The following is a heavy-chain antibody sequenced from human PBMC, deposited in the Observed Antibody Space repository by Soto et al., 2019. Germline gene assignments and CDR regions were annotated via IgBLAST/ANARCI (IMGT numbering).Heavy chain of an antibody. J-gene: IGHJ4*02. CDR2: LSGVGDAT. CDR1: GFTFDSFA. D-gene: IGHD3-9*01. CDR3: AKATNDWTYHFDY. V-gene: IGHV3-23*01. Sequence: EVQLLESGGDLVQPGGSLRLSCAASGFTFDSFAMTWVRQAPGKGLEWVSALSGVGDATNYADSVKGRFTISRDNSKNTLYLQINSLRPEDTAVYYCAKATNDWTYHFDYWGQGNPVTVSS.